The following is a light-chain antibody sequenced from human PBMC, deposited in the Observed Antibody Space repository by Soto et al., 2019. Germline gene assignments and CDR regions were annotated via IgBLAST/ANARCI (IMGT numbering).Light chain of an antibody. J-gene: IGKJ1*01. Sequence: DFQMTQSPSSLSASVGDRVTITCRASQDISDHLAWYQHKPAKVPKLLIYEASTLQSGVPSRFSGGGSGTDFTLTISSLQPEDVATYYCQKYNRAPRTFGQVTKVELK. CDR2: EAS. CDR1: QDISDH. V-gene: IGKV1-27*01. CDR3: QKYNRAPRT.